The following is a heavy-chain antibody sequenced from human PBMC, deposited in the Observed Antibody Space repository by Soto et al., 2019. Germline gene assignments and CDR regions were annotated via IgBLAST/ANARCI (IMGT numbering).Heavy chain of an antibody. CDR2: ISGTGGST. CDR1: GFTFSSYA. D-gene: IGHD3-22*01. J-gene: IGHJ4*02. CDR3: AKEMASGYYLFDY. V-gene: IGHV3-23*01. Sequence: GGSLRLSCATSGFTFSSYAMCWVRQTPGKGLEWVSTISGTGGSTYYPDSVKGRFTISRDNSKNTVYLQMNSLRAEDAAVYYCAKEMASGYYLFDYWGQGTLVTVSS.